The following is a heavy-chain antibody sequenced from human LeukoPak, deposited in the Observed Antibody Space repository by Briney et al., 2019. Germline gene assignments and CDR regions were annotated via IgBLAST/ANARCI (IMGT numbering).Heavy chain of an antibody. J-gene: IGHJ5*02. CDR3: ARDLFDILTGYPLNWFDP. D-gene: IGHD3-9*01. V-gene: IGHV4-59*12. CDR2: IYYSGST. Sequence: SETLSLTCTVSGGSISSYYWSWIRQPPGKGLEWIGYIYYSGSTNYNPSLKSRVTISVDTSKNQFSLKLSSVTAADTAVYYCARDLFDILTGYPLNWFDPWGQGTLVTVSS. CDR1: GGSISSYY.